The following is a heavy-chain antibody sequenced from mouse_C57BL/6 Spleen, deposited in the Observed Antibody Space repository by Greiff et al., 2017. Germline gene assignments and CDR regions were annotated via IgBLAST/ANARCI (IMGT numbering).Heavy chain of an antibody. D-gene: IGHD2-5*01. CDR1: GYSITSGYY. J-gene: IGHJ4*01. Sequence: QLKESGPGLVKPSQSLSLTCSVTGYSITSGYYWNWIRQFPGNKLEWMGYISYDGSNNYNPSLKNRISITRDTSKNQFFLKLNSVTTEDTATYYCARDSNYYAMDYWGQGTSVTVSS. V-gene: IGHV3-6*01. CDR2: ISYDGSN. CDR3: ARDSNYYAMDY.